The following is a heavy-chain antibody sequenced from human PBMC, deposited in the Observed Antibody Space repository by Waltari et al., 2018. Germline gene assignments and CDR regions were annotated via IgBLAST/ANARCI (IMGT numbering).Heavy chain of an antibody. D-gene: IGHD1-26*01. V-gene: IGHV4-38-2*02. CDR2: IYHSGST. J-gene: IGHJ3*02. CDR1: GYSISSGYY. CDR3: ARQIIVGATYDAFDI. Sequence: QVQLQESGPGLVKPSETLSLTCTVSGYSISSGYYWGWIRQPPGKGLEWIGSIYHSGSTYSNPSLKSRVTISVDTSKNQFSLKLSSVTAADTAVYYCARQIIVGATYDAFDIWGQGTMVTVSS.